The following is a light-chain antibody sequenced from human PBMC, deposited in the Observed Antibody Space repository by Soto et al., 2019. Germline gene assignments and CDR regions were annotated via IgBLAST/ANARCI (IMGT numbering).Light chain of an antibody. J-gene: IGKJ2*01. CDR3: QQYASSPFA. Sequence: DIVLMQSPSTLSLSPGERATLSCRASQSVSNTFLSWYQQKPGQAPSLLIFDASTRATGIPDRFSGSGSGTDFTLTISRLEPEDFAVYFCQQYASSPFAFGQGTKLEI. CDR1: QSVSNTF. CDR2: DAS. V-gene: IGKV3-20*01.